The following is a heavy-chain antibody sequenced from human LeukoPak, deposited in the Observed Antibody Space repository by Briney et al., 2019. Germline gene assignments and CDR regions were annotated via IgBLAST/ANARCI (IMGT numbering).Heavy chain of an antibody. CDR1: GSTFSDYH. V-gene: IGHV1-2*02. Sequence: GASVKVSCKASGSTFSDYHINWVRQASGQGPEWMGWINPKSGDAKYGQAFQGRVTMTRDTSISTAYMELNRLRFDDTAMYYCARDLLGWRGKYFDPWGQGTLVTVS. D-gene: IGHD2-15*01. J-gene: IGHJ5*02. CDR3: ARDLLGWRGKYFDP. CDR2: INPKSGDA.